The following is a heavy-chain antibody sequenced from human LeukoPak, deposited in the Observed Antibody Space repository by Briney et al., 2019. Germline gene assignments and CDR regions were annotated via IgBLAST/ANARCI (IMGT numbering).Heavy chain of an antibody. D-gene: IGHD6-13*01. Sequence: SETLSLTCTVSGGSISSSSYYWGWIRQPPGKGLEWIGSIYYSGSTYYNPSLKSRVTISVDTSKNQFSLKLSSVTAADTAVYYCARHGYSSSFFLFDYWGQGTLVTVSS. J-gene: IGHJ4*02. V-gene: IGHV4-39*01. CDR2: IYYSGST. CDR1: GGSISSSSYY. CDR3: ARHGYSSSFFLFDY.